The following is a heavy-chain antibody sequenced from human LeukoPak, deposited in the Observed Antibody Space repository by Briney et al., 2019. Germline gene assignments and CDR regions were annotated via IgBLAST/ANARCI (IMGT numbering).Heavy chain of an antibody. CDR1: EFTFSSHG. CDR3: VKMAGPERRHYLDS. J-gene: IGHJ4*02. CDR2: INGRGDDK. V-gene: IGHV3-23*01. D-gene: IGHD1-1*01. Sequence: GGSLRLSCEGSEFTFSSHGMAWVRQDPGKALDWVSGINGRGDDKYYAVSVKGRFTVSRDNSRNTLYLHMSVLRAEDTAVYYCVKMAGPERRHYLDSWGPGILVSVSS.